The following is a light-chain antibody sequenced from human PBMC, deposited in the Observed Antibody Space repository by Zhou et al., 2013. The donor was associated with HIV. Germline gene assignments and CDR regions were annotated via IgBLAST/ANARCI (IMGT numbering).Light chain of an antibody. CDR2: SAS. V-gene: IGKV1-8*01. Sequence: AVRLTQSPTSVSASTGDRVTITCRASHDISSYLAWYQQKPGSAPRVLIHSASTLRAGVPSRFSGSGSGTDFTLTIGSLQPEDFATYYCQQYNDYPWTFGQGTKVEI. J-gene: IGKJ1*01. CDR3: QQYNDYPWT. CDR1: HDISSY.